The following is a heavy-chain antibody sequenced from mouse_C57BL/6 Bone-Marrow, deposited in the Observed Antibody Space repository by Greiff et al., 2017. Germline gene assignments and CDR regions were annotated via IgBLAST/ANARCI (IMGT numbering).Heavy chain of an antibody. J-gene: IGHJ3*01. Sequence: VQLKESGPVLVKPGASVKMSCKASGYTCTDYYMNWVKQSYGKSLEWIGVINPYNGGTSYNQKFKGKATLTVDKSSSTAYMELNSLTSEDSAVYYCARRVYYDPSWFAYWGQGTLVTVSA. D-gene: IGHD2-4*01. V-gene: IGHV1-19*01. CDR1: GYTCTDYY. CDR3: ARRVYYDPSWFAY. CDR2: INPYNGGT.